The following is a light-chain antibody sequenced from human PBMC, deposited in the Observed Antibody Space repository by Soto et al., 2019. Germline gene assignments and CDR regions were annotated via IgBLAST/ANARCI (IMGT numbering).Light chain of an antibody. CDR3: QRANSFPFT. CDR1: QGINSW. Sequence: DIQMTQPPSSVSASVGDRVTITCRASQGINSWLAWYQQKPGKAPKLLIYAASSLQSGVPSRFSGSGSGTDFTLTISSLQPEDFATYYCQRANSFPFTFGPGTTVDFK. J-gene: IGKJ3*01. CDR2: AAS. V-gene: IGKV1-12*01.